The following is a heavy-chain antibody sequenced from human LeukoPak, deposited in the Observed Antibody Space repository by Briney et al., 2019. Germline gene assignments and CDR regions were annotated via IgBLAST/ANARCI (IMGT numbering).Heavy chain of an antibody. D-gene: IGHD3-16*01. CDR3: ARVVWGQLTYYFDY. V-gene: IGHV3-30*04. J-gene: IGHJ4*02. Sequence: PGGSLRLSCVASGFTFSSYAIHWVRQAPGKGLEWVAAISHDGSNKFYADSVKGRFTISRDNSKNALYLQMNSLRTEDTAVYYCARVVWGQLTYYFDYWGQGTLVTVSS. CDR1: GFTFSSYA. CDR2: ISHDGSNK.